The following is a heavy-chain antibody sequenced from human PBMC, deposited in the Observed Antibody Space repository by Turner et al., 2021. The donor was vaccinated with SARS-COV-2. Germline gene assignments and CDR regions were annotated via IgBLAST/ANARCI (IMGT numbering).Heavy chain of an antibody. CDR3: TTAGGSGSYYNVRYYYYYGMDV. V-gene: IGHV3-15*01. J-gene: IGHJ6*02. CDR2: IKSKTDGGTT. D-gene: IGHD3-10*01. CDR1: GFTFSNAW. Sequence: GFTFSNAWMSWVRQAPGKGREWVGRIKSKTDGGTTDYAAPVKGRFTISRDDSKNTLYLQMNSLKTEDTAVYYCTTAGGSGSYYNVRYYYYYGMDVWGQGTTVTVSS.